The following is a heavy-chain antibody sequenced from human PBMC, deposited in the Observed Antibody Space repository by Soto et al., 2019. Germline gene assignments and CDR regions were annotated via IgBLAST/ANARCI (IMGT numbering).Heavy chain of an antibody. Sequence: SETLSLTCTVSGGSTSSYYWSWIRQPPGKGLEWIGYIYYSGSTNYNPSLKSRVTISVDTSKIQFSLKLSSVTAADTAVYYCARVWGGAFDFWGQGTLVTVSS. CDR2: IYYSGST. CDR1: GGSTSSYY. J-gene: IGHJ3*01. D-gene: IGHD3-10*01. CDR3: ARVWGGAFDF. V-gene: IGHV4-59*01.